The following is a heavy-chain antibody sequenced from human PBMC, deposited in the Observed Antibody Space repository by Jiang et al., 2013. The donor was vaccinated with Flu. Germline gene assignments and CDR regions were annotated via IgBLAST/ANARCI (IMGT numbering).Heavy chain of an antibody. D-gene: IGHD6-6*01. J-gene: IGHJ4*02. CDR3: ARVKGPANLRAARPSPWGDY. CDR2: IKQDGKXE. Sequence: EWVANIKQDGKXEILCGLWXRAGFTISRDNAKNSLYLQMNSLRAEDTAVYYCARVKGPANLRAARPSPWGDYWGQGTLVTVSS. V-gene: IGHV3-7*01.